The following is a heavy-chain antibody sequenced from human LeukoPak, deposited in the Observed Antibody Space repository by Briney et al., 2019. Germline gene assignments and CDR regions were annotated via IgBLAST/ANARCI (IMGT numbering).Heavy chain of an antibody. D-gene: IGHD3-10*01. CDR2: MYYSGST. CDR3: ARAGGFTILRGAVNNWFDL. V-gene: IGHV4-39*07. CDR1: GFTFSSYA. J-gene: IGHJ5*02. Sequence: PGGSLRLSCAASGFTFSSYAMSWVRQPPGKGLEWIGSMYYSGSTYYNPSLKSRLTISVDTSKNQFSLKLSSVTAADTAVYYCARAGGFTILRGAVNNWFDLWGQGTLVTVSS.